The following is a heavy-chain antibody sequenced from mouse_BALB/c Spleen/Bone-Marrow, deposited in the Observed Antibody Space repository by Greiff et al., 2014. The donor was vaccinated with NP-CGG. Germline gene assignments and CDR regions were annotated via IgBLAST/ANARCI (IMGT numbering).Heavy chain of an antibody. CDR3: ARSGERYGAMDY. Sequence: EVKVEESGGGLVKPGGSLKLSCAASGFTFSGFYMFWFRQTPEKRLEWVATISNGGTYTYYPDSVKGRFTISRDNAKNNLYLQMSSLKSEDTAMYYCARSGERYGAMDYWGQGTSVTVTS. CDR1: GFTFSGFY. J-gene: IGHJ4*01. V-gene: IGHV5-4*02. CDR2: ISNGGTYT. D-gene: IGHD1-1*02.